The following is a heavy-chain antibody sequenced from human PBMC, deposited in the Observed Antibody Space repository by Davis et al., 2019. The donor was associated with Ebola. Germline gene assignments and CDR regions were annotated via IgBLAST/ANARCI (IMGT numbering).Heavy chain of an antibody. Sequence: GESLKISCAASGFTFSSYWMSWVRQAPGKGLEWVSVIYSGGSTYYADSVKGRFTISRDNSKNTLYLQMNSLRAEDTAVYYCASSSHSSSWYGYYYYGMDVWGQGTTVTVSS. CDR2: IYSGGST. D-gene: IGHD6-13*01. J-gene: IGHJ6*02. CDR3: ASSSHSSSWYGYYYYGMDV. CDR1: GFTFSSYW. V-gene: IGHV3-66*01.